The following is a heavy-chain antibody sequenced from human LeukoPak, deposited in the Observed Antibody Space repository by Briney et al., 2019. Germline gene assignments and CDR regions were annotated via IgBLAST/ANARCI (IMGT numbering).Heavy chain of an antibody. J-gene: IGHJ6*04. CDR3: ARERVFADYYGSGSPFVYGMDV. CDR2: IYYSGST. V-gene: IGHV4-59*01. CDR1: ARSISSYY. D-gene: IGHD3-10*01. Sequence: PSATPSLTCTLSARSISSYYGGWVRQPPGEGREWVGYIYYSGSTNYNPSLKSRVTISVDTSKNQFSLKLSSVTAADRAVYYCARERVFADYYGSGSPFVYGMDVWGKGTTVTVSS.